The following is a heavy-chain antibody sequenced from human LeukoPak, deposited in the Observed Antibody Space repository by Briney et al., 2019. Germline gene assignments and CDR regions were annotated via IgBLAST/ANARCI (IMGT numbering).Heavy chain of an antibody. J-gene: IGHJ4*02. D-gene: IGHD3-9*01. V-gene: IGHV1-2*02. Sequence: ASVKVSCKASGYTFTGYYMHWVRQAPGQGLEWMGWINPNSGGTNYAQKFQGRVTMTRDTSISTAYMELSRLRSDDTAVYYCARELSPHYDILTGYQTTGGRGIDYWGQGTLVTVSS. CDR1: GYTFTGYY. CDR2: INPNSGGT. CDR3: ARELSPHYDILTGYQTTGGRGIDY.